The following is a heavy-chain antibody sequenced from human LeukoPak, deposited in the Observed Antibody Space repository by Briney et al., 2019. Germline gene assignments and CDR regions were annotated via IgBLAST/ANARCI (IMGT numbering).Heavy chain of an antibody. V-gene: IGHV3-53*01. CDR1: GFTVSSNS. Sequence: GGSLRLSCTVSGFTVSSNSMSWVRQAPGKGLEWVSFIYSGGSTHYSDSVKGRFTISRDNSKNTLYLQMNSLRAEDTAVYYCAKVPMVRGVIMGYYYYMDVWGKGTTVTISS. D-gene: IGHD3-10*01. CDR2: IYSGGST. CDR3: AKVPMVRGVIMGYYYYMDV. J-gene: IGHJ6*03.